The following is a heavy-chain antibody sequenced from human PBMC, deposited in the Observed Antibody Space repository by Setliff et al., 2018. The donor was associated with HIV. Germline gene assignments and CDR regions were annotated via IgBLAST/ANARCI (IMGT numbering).Heavy chain of an antibody. J-gene: IGHJ5*02. Sequence: SETLSLTCAVSSESIVSYYWNWIRQPPGRGLEWIGYIHTSGRTKYNPSLKSRPTILVDTSKKQFSLRLTSVTAADTAVYYCSRAAYDAVDWLDPWGQGTLVTVSS. D-gene: IGHD1-1*01. CDR2: IHTSGRT. CDR3: SRAAYDAVDWLDP. V-gene: IGHV4-4*08. CDR1: SESIVSYY.